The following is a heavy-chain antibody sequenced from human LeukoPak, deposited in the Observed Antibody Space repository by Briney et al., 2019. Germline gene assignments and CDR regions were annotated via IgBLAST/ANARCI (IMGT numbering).Heavy chain of an antibody. CDR3: AKDINDIWSGYYSGVDY. J-gene: IGHJ4*02. Sequence: GGSLRLSCAASGFTFSSYGMHWVRQAPGKGLEWVAFRRYDGSNKYYADSVKGRFTISRDNSKNTLYLQMNSLRAEDTAAYYCAKDINDIWSGYYSGVDYWGQGTLVTVSS. CDR1: GFTFSSYG. D-gene: IGHD3-3*01. CDR2: RRYDGSNK. V-gene: IGHV3-30*02.